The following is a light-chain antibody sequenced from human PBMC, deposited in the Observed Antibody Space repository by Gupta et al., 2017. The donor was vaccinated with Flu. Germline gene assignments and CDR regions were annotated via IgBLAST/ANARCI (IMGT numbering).Light chain of an antibody. CDR1: QSVSNNF. J-gene: IGKJ2*01. CDR3: QQYGISMYT. Sequence: EIVLTQSPGTLSLSPGERATLSCRASQSVSNNFLTWYQQKPGQAPRLLIYGASSRATGIPDRFSGSGSGTDFTLTISRLEPEDFAVYYCQQYGISMYTFGQGTXLEIK. V-gene: IGKV3-20*01. CDR2: GAS.